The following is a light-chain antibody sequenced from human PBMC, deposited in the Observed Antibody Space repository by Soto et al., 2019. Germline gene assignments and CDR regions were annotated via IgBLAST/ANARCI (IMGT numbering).Light chain of an antibody. Sequence: QSVLTQPPSVSGAPGQRVTISCTGSSSNIGAGYDVHWYQQLPGTAPKLLIYGNSNRPSGVPDRFSGSKSGTSASLAITGPQGEIGGYDSSHSLATTGIGLVVSGKGTQ. J-gene: IGLJ2*01. CDR1: SSNIGAGYD. CDR3: HSLATTGIGLVV. V-gene: IGLV1-40*01. CDR2: GNS.